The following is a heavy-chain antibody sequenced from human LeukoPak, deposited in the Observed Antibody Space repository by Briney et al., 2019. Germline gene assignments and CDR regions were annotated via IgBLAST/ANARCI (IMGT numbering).Heavy chain of an antibody. CDR3: ARSPCLRSGGSCQREKRLNWFDP. J-gene: IGHJ5*02. Sequence: PSETLSLTCTVSGGSISSSSYYWGWIRQPPGKGLEWIGSIYYSGSTYYNPSLKSRVTISVDTSKNQFSLKLSSVTAADTAVYYFARSPCLRSGGSCQREKRLNWFDPWGQGTLVTVSS. D-gene: IGHD2-15*01. CDR2: IYYSGST. CDR1: GGSISSSSYY. V-gene: IGHV4-39*01.